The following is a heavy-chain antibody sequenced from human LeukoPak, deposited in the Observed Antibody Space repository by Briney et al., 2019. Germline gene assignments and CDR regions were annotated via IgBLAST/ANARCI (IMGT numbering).Heavy chain of an antibody. CDR1: GYTFTGYY. Sequence: ASVKVSCKASGYTFTGYYMHWVRQAPGQGLEWMGWINPNSGGTNYAQKFQGRVTMTRDTSSSTAYMELSRLRSDDTAVYYCARVKCSSTSCEFFDPWGQGTLVTVSS. V-gene: IGHV1-2*02. CDR3: ARVKCSSTSCEFFDP. J-gene: IGHJ5*02. D-gene: IGHD2-2*01. CDR2: INPNSGGT.